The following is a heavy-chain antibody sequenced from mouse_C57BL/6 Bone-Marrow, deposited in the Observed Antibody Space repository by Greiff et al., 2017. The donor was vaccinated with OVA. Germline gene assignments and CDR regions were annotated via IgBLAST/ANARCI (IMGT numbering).Heavy chain of an antibody. D-gene: IGHD2-4*01. Sequence: QVQLQQPGAELVRPGSSVKLSCKASGYTFTSYWMHWVKQRPIQGLEWIGNIDPSDSETHFNQKFKDKATLTVDKSSSTAYMQLSSLTSEDSAVYYCAYYDYDYFDYWGQGTTLTVSS. CDR2: IDPSDSET. CDR3: AYYDYDYFDY. V-gene: IGHV1-52*01. CDR1: GYTFTSYW. J-gene: IGHJ2*01.